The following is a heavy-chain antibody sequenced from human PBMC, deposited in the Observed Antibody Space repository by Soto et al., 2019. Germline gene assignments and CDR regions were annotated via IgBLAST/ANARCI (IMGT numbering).Heavy chain of an antibody. V-gene: IGHV3-30*03. Sequence: GGSLRLSCAASGFNFRNYGMNWVRQAPGKGLEWVALISYDGSDKDYADSVKGRFTISRDNSRNTLFLQMNSLRAEDTAVYYCARDYYKYYDSSGYYRSPAYWGQGTLVTVSS. CDR2: ISYDGSDK. J-gene: IGHJ4*02. CDR3: ARDYYKYYDSSGYYRSPAY. CDR1: GFNFRNYG. D-gene: IGHD3-22*01.